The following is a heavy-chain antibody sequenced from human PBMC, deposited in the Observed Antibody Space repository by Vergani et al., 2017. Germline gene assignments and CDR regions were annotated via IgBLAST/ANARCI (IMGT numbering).Heavy chain of an antibody. CDR2: ISSSGSTI. D-gene: IGHD2-2*01. CDR1: GFTFSDYY. Sequence: QVQLVESGGGLVKPGGSLRLSCAASGFTFSDYYMSWIRQAPGKGLEWVSYISSSGSTIYYADSVKGRFTISRDNAKNSLYLQMNSLRAEDTAVYYCASPTQRVVPAANPSSRRRGYYYYYMDVWGKGTTVTVSS. CDR3: ASPTQRVVPAANPSSRRRGYYYYYMDV. J-gene: IGHJ6*03. V-gene: IGHV3-11*01.